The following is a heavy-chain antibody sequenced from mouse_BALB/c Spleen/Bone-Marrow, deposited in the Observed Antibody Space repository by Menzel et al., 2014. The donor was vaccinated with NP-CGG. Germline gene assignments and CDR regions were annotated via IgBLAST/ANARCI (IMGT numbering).Heavy chain of an antibody. CDR3: VSYYYGNYFDS. J-gene: IGHJ2*01. Sequence: VQLQQSGAELVKPGAPVKLSCTASGFNIKDTYMHWVKQRPEQGLEWIGKIDPANGNTKYDPKFQGKATITADTSSSTAYLQLSSLTSEDTAVYYCVSYYYGNYFDSWGQGTTLTVSS. CDR1: GFNIKDTY. D-gene: IGHD1-1*01. CDR2: IDPANGNT. V-gene: IGHV14-3*02.